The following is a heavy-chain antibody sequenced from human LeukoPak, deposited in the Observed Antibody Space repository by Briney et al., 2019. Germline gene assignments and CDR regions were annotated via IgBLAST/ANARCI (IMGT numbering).Heavy chain of an antibody. Sequence: GGSLRLFCAASGLTFSSYSMNWVRQAPGKGLEWVSSISSSSSYIYYADSVKGRFTISRDNAKNSLYLQMNSLRAEDTAVYYCARWTNFHAFDIWGQGTLVTVSS. CDR1: GLTFSSYS. J-gene: IGHJ3*02. CDR3: ARWTNFHAFDI. CDR2: ISSSSSYI. V-gene: IGHV3-21*01. D-gene: IGHD1-1*01.